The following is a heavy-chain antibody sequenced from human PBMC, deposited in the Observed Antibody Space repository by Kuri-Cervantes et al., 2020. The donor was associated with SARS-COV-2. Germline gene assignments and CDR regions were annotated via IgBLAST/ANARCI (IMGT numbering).Heavy chain of an antibody. J-gene: IGHJ3*02. CDR1: GYTFTVYY. CDR2: INRNSGGT. CDR3: ARWTPFRRLVVIYQGGAFDI. Sequence: ASVKVSCKASGYTFTVYYMHWVRQAPGQGLEWMGWINRNSGGTNYAQKFQGWVTMTRDTSISTVYMELSRLGSDDTAVYYCARWTPFRRLVVIYQGGAFDIWSQGTMVTVSS. D-gene: IGHD3-22*01. V-gene: IGHV1-2*04.